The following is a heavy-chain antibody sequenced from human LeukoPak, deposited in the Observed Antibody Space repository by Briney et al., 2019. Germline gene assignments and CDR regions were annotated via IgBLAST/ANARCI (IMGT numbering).Heavy chain of an antibody. J-gene: IGHJ4*02. CDR3: AREPGYSSGWCDSDY. CDR1: GFTFDDYG. V-gene: IGHV3-20*04. D-gene: IGHD6-19*01. CDR2: INWNGGST. Sequence: GGSLRLSCAASGFTFDDYGMSWVRQAPGKGLEWVSGINWNGGSTGYADSVKGRFTISRDNAKNSLYLQMNSLRAEDTALYYCAREPGYSSGWCDSDYWGQGTLVTVSS.